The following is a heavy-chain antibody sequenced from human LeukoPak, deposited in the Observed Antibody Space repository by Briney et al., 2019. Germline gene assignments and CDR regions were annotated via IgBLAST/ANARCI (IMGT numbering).Heavy chain of an antibody. J-gene: IGHJ4*02. V-gene: IGHV3-21*01. CDR3: ASSAARPYYFDY. D-gene: IGHD6-6*01. CDR1: GFTFSSYS. Sequence: GGSLRLSCAASGFTFSSYSMNWVRQAPGKGLEWVSSISSSSSYIYYADSVKGRFTISRDNAKNSLYLQMNGLRAEDTAVYYCASSAARPYYFDYWGQGTLVTVSS. CDR2: ISSSSSYI.